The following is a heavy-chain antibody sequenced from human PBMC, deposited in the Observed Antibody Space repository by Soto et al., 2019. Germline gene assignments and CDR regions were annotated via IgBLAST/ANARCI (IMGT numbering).Heavy chain of an antibody. CDR3: VRDTESNRYND. CDR1: GYTFTYYH. CDR2: INPNGGDT. V-gene: IGHV1-46*01. Sequence: ASVKVFCKASGYTFTYYHVHWVRQAPGQGLEWMGIINPNGGDTTYAQRLQGRVTLTTDTSASTAYMELRSLTSDDTAMYYCVRDTESNRYNDWGQGTLVTVSS. D-gene: IGHD1-20*01. J-gene: IGHJ1*01.